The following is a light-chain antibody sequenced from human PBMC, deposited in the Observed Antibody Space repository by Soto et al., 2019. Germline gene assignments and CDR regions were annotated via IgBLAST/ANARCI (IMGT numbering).Light chain of an antibody. CDR1: SSDVGNYDL. CDR3: CSYAGSSSPYV. Sequence: QSVLTQPASVSGSPGQSITISCTGTSSDVGNYDLVSWYQQHPGKAPKLMIYEGNKRPSGVSNRVSGSKSGNTASLTISGLQAEDEADYYCCSYAGSSSPYVFGTGTKLTVL. J-gene: IGLJ1*01. CDR2: EGN. V-gene: IGLV2-23*01.